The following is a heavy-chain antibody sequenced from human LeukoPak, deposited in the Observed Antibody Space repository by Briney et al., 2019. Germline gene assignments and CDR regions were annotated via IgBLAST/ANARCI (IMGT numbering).Heavy chain of an antibody. CDR1: VDSITIVTDD. CDR2: IYESGTT. J-gene: IGHJ4*02. V-gene: IGHV4-39*01. Sequence: SQTLSLSCTVSVDSITIVTDDFGWVRQPPGKWPDLVGRIYESGTTYFNPSLKRRVPIYVATYKNQFYLKLSSVTAADTDVYYCARHLDSSGWHIDYWGQGTLVTVSS. CDR3: ARHLDSSGWHIDY. D-gene: IGHD6-19*01.